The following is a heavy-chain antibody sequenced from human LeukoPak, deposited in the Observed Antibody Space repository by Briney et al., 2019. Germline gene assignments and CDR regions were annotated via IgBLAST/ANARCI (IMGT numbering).Heavy chain of an antibody. CDR1: GFTVSSYY. J-gene: IGHJ4*02. V-gene: IGHV3-53*01. CDR3: AREGHQLPYFDY. Sequence: HPGGSLRLSCAAPGFTVSSYYMNWVRQAPGKGLEWVSVIYRGDSTYYADSVKGRFTNSRDNSKNTLYLQMNSLGAEDTAVYYCAREGHQLPYFDYWGQGTLVTVSS. D-gene: IGHD2-2*01. CDR2: IYRGDST.